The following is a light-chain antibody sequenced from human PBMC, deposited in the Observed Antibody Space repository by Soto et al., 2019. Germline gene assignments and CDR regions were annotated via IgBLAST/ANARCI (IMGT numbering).Light chain of an antibody. J-gene: IGLJ1*01. Sequence: QAVVTQPPSVSGAPGQRVTISCTGSSSNIGAGYDVHWYQQLPGTAPKLLIYGNSNRPSGVPDRFSGSKSGTSASLAITGLQAEDEADYYCQSYDSSLSGQGNVFGTGTKVTVL. CDR1: SSNIGAGYD. CDR2: GNS. V-gene: IGLV1-40*01. CDR3: QSYDSSLSGQGNV.